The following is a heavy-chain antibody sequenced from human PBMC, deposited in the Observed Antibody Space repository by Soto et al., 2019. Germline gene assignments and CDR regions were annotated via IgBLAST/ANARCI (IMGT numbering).Heavy chain of an antibody. Sequence: EVQLVESGGGLVKPGGSLRLSCAASGFTFSSYSMNWVRQAPGKGLEWVSSISSSSSYIYYADSVKGRFTISRDNAKNSLYRQMTSLRAEDTGVYFCARDHPGYSYGYGVGYWGQGTRVTASS. CDR2: ISSSSSYI. D-gene: IGHD5-18*01. V-gene: IGHV3-21*01. J-gene: IGHJ4*02. CDR3: ARDHPGYSYGYGVGY. CDR1: GFTFSSYS.